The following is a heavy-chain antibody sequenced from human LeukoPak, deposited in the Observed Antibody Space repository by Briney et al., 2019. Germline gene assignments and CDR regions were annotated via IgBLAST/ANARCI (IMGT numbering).Heavy chain of an antibody. V-gene: IGHV4-59*12. CDR3: ARDRTYYYDSSGYLPIYYFDY. CDR2: IYYSGST. J-gene: IGHJ4*02. Sequence: SETLSLTCSVSGGSISSYYWSWIRQPPGKGLEWIGYIYYSGSTNYNPSLKSRVTISVDTSKNQFSLKLSSVTAADTAVYYCARDRTYYYDSSGYLPIYYFDYWGQGTLVTVSS. D-gene: IGHD3-22*01. CDR1: GGSISSYY.